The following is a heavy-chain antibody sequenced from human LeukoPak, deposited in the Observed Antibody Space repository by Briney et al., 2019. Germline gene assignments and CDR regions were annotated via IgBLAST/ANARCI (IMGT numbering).Heavy chain of an antibody. J-gene: IGHJ4*02. Sequence: GGSLRLPCAASAFTFSDYSMKWVRQAPGKGLEGISYISGRSSTIYYADSVRGRFTISRDNAKNSMYLQMNSLRAEDTAVYYCASDRLTSGSYFFDYWGQGTLVTVSS. D-gene: IGHD1-26*01. CDR1: AFTFSDYS. CDR2: ISGRSSTI. CDR3: ASDRLTSGSYFFDY. V-gene: IGHV3-48*01.